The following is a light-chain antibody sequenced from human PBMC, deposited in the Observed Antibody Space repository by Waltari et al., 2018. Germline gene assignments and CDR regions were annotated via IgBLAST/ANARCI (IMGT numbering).Light chain of an antibody. CDR2: AAS. CDR3: QQSYSAPYT. V-gene: IGKV1-39*01. J-gene: IGKJ2*01. Sequence: IQMTQSPSSLSASVGDRVTITCRASQSISNYLNWYQQKPGKAPKLLIYAASSLQSGVPSRFSGSGSGTDFTLTISSLQPEDFATFYCQQSYSAPYTFAQGTRLEIK. CDR1: QSISNY.